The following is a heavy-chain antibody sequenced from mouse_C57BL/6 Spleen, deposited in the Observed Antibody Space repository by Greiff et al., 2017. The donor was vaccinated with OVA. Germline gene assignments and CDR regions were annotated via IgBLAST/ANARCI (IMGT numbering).Heavy chain of an antibody. D-gene: IGHD1-1*01. CDR3: TYYGSSYAFDY. V-gene: IGHV5-9-1*02. Sequence: DVHLVESGEGLVKPGGSLKLSCAASGFTFSSYAMSWVRQTPEKRLEWVAYISSGGDYIYYADNVKGRFTISRDNARNTLYLQMSSLKSEDTAMYYCTYYGSSYAFDYWGQGTTLTVSS. CDR1: GFTFSSYA. CDR2: ISSGGDYI. J-gene: IGHJ2*01.